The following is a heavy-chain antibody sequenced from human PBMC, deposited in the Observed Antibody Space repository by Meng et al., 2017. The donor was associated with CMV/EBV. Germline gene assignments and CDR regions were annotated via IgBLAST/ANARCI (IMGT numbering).Heavy chain of an antibody. J-gene: IGHJ6*02. V-gene: IGHV4-61*01. CDR2: IYYSGST. D-gene: IGHD1-26*01. CDR1: GGSVSSGSYY. Sequence: GSLRLSCTVSGGSVSSGSYYWSWIRQPPGKGLEWIGYIYYSGSTNYNPSLKSRVIMSVDTSKNQFSLKLFSVTAADTAVYYCARSFDRNYYYYGIDVWGQGTTVTVSS. CDR3: ARSFDRNYYYYGIDV.